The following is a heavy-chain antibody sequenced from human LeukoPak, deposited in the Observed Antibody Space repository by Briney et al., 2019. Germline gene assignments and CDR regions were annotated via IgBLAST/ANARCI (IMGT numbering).Heavy chain of an antibody. D-gene: IGHD1-1*01. V-gene: IGHV4-4*02. CDR2: IYHSGST. Sequence: SETLSLTCAVSGGSISSSNWWSWVRPPPGKGLEWIGEIYHSGSTNYNPSLKSRVTISVDKSKNQFSLKLSSVTAADTAVYYCAGARQSRTEDYWGQGTLVTVSS. CDR1: GGSISSSNW. CDR3: AGARQSRTEDY. J-gene: IGHJ4*02.